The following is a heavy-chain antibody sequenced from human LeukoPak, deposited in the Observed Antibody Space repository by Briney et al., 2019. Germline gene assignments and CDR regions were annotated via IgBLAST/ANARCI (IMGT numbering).Heavy chain of an antibody. Sequence: GGSLRLSCAASGFTFDNYGMSWVRQGPGKGLEWVSGINWNGGSIGYTDSVKGRFTISRDNTKNSLYLEMNSLRAEDTALYYCARGYCSGGVSCRLFDYWGQGTLVTVSS. CDR3: ARGYCSGGVSCRLFDY. V-gene: IGHV3-20*04. J-gene: IGHJ4*02. D-gene: IGHD2-15*01. CDR2: INWNGGSI. CDR1: GFTFDNYG.